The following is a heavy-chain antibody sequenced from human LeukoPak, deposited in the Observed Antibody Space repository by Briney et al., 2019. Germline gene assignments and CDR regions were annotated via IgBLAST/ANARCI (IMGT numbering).Heavy chain of an antibody. D-gene: IGHD6-13*01. J-gene: IGHJ4*02. CDR2: INSKSGGT. V-gene: IGHV1-2*02. CDR3: ARGDIAAANFDY. CDR1: GYTFTGYY. Sequence: ASVKVSCKASGYTFTGYYMHWVRQAPGQGLEWMGWINSKSGGTNYAQKFQGRVSMTRDTSINTAYMELSSLRSEDTAVYYCARGDIAAANFDYWGQGTLVTVSS.